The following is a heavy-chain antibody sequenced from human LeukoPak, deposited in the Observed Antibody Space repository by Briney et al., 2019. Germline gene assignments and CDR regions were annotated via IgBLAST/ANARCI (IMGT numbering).Heavy chain of an antibody. V-gene: IGHV3-23*01. Sequence: GGSLSLSCAASGFTFSSHGMCWVCQGPGHGMGWVSTISGSGDNTYYADSVKGRFTISRDNSKNTLYLQMNSLRAEDTAVYYFARDGSSIHGRGWVYRDVGAKGTALTISS. CDR1: GFTFSSHG. D-gene: IGHD6-6*01. J-gene: IGHJ6*04. CDR2: ISGSGDNT. CDR3: ARDGSSIHGRGWVYRDV.